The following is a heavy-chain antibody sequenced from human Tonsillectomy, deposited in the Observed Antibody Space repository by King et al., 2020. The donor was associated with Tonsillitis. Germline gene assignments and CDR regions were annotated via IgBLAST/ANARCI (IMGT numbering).Heavy chain of an antibody. CDR3: AREDYYDSSGFGDY. CDR1: GYTFTRYG. CDR2: ISADNGNT. J-gene: IGHJ4*02. V-gene: IGHV1-18*01. D-gene: IGHD3-22*01. Sequence: VQLVESGAEVKKPGASVKVSCKASGYTFTRYGISWLRQAPGQGLKWMGWISADNGNTKYAQKFQGRVTMTTDTATTTAYMELGSLRSDDTAVYYCAREDYYDSSGFGDYWGQGTLVTVSS.